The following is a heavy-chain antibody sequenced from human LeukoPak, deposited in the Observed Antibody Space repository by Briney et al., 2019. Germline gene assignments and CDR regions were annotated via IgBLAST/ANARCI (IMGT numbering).Heavy chain of an antibody. D-gene: IGHD3-9*01. CDR2: ISWNSGSI. V-gene: IGHV3-9*01. Sequence: PGGSLRLSCAASGFTFDDYAMHWVRQAPGKGLEWVSGISWNSGSIGYADSVKGRFTISRDNAKNSLYLQMNSLRAEDTALYYCAKDRVLTGYYPYDAFDIWGQGTMVTVSS. CDR3: AKDRVLTGYYPYDAFDI. CDR1: GFTFDDYA. J-gene: IGHJ3*02.